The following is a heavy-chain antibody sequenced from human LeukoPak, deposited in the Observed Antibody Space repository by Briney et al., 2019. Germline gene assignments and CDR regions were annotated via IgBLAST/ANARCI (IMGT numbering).Heavy chain of an antibody. Sequence: PSETLSLTCTVSGGSVSSGSYYCSWIRQPPGRGLEWIGYISDSGRTNYNSSLKSRVTISVDTSKNQFSLKLTSVTAADTAVYSCARVYYGPYGMDVWGQGTTVTVSS. V-gene: IGHV4-61*01. D-gene: IGHD3-10*01. J-gene: IGHJ6*02. CDR3: ARVYYGPYGMDV. CDR2: ISDSGRT. CDR1: GGSVSSGSYY.